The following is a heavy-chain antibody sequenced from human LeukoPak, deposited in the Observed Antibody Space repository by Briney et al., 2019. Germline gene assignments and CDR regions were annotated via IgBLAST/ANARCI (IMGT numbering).Heavy chain of an antibody. V-gene: IGHV4-39*07. CDR1: GGSISSSSYY. J-gene: IGHJ6*03. D-gene: IGHD4-17*01. Sequence: SETLSLTCTVSGGSISSSSYYWGWIRQPPGKGLEWIGSIYYSGSTYYNPSLKSRVTISVDTSKNQFSLKLSSVTAADTAVYYCAGGDYKNYYSYYYMDVWGKGTTVTVSS. CDR3: AGGDYKNYYSYYYMDV. CDR2: IYYSGST.